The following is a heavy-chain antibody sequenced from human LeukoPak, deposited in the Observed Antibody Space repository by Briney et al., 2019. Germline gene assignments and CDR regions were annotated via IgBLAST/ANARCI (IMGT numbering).Heavy chain of an antibody. V-gene: IGHV4-4*07. D-gene: IGHD5-24*01. J-gene: IGHJ4*02. CDR1: GDSISNHY. CDR2: IHTSGST. Sequence: SETLSLTCTVSGDSISNHYWGWVRQPAGKGLEWIGRIHTSGSTNYNPSLKSRVTLSVDTAKNQFSLKLTSVTAADTAVYYCARGRRWLLRIFDYWGQGTLVTVSS. CDR3: ARGRRWLLRIFDY.